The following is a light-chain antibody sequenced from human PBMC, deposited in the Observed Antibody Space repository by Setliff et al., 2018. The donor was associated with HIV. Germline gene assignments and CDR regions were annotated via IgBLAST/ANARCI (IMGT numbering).Light chain of an antibody. CDR2: DVT. CDR3: SSFRTSRKFV. J-gene: IGLJ1*01. V-gene: IGLV2-14*01. CDR1: SSDVGLYNF. Sequence: QSALTQPASVSGSPGQSITISCTGTSSDVGLYNFVSWYQQHPGKVPKLIIYDVTNRPSGISRRFSGAKSGNTASLTISGLQADDEADYYCSSFRTSRKFVFGTGTKVTVL.